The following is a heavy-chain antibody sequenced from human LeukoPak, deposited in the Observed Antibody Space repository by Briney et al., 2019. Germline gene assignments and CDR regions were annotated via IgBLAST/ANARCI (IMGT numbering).Heavy chain of an antibody. V-gene: IGHV1-46*01. CDR3: ASVYKHGMDV. D-gene: IGHD5-24*01. J-gene: IGHJ6*02. Sequence: ASVKVSCKASGYTVTSYYMHWVRQAPGQGLEWMAILNPSGGSSNYTQKFQGRATLTRATSTGTVYMELSSLRSEDTAVYYCASVYKHGMDVWGQGTTVIVSS. CDR2: LNPSGGSS. CDR1: GYTVTSYY.